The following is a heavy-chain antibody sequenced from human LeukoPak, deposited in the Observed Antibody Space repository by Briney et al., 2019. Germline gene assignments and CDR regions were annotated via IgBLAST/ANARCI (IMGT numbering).Heavy chain of an antibody. CDR3: TSGRYFDWLYDY. D-gene: IGHD3-9*01. CDR2: IRSKAYGGTT. CDR1: GFTFGDYA. V-gene: IGHV3-49*04. J-gene: IGHJ4*02. Sequence: PGRSLRLSCTASGFTFGDYAMSWVRQAPGKGLEWVGFIRSKAYGGTTEYAASVKGRFTISRDDSKSIAYLQMNSLKTEDTAVYYCTSGRYFDWLYDYWGQGTLVTVSS.